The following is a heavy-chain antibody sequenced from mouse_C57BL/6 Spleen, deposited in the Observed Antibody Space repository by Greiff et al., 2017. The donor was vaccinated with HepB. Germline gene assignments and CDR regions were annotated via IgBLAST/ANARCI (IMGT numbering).Heavy chain of an antibody. CDR3: ARSYYGSQYYFDY. CDR2: ISDGGSYT. V-gene: IGHV5-4*03. CDR1: GFTFSSYA. J-gene: IGHJ2*01. D-gene: IGHD1-1*01. Sequence: DVMLVESGGGLVKPGGSLKLSCAASGFTFSSYAMSWVRQTPEKRLEWVATISDGGSYTYYPDNVKGRFTISRDNAKNNLYLQMSHLKSEDTAMYYCARSYYGSQYYFDYWGQGTTLTVSS.